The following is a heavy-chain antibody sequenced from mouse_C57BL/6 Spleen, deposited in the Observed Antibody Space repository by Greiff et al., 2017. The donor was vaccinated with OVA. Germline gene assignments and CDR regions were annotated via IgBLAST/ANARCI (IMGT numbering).Heavy chain of an antibody. D-gene: IGHD1-1*02. CDR3: TVDAFAY. CDR2: IYPGNSDT. Sequence: EVQLQQSGTVLARPGASVKMSCKTSGYTFTSYWMHWVKQRPGQGLEWIGAIYPGNSDTSYNQKFKGKANLTAVTSASTAYMEISSLTNEDSAVYYGTVDAFAYWGQGTLVTVSA. V-gene: IGHV1-5*01. J-gene: IGHJ3*01. CDR1: GYTFTSYW.